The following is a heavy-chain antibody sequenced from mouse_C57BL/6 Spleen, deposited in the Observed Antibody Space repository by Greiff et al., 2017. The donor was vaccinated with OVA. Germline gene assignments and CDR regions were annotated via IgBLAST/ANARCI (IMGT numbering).Heavy chain of an antibody. J-gene: IGHJ2*01. D-gene: IGHD3-2*02. Sequence: QVQLQQPGAELVKPGASVKLSCKASGYTFTSYWMQWVKQRPGQGLEWIGEIDPSDSYTNYNQKFKGKATLTVDTSSSTAYMQLSSLTSEDSAVYYCARQALARYYFDYWGQGTTLTVSS. CDR3: ARQALARYYFDY. CDR2: IDPSDSYT. CDR1: GYTFTSYW. V-gene: IGHV1-50*01.